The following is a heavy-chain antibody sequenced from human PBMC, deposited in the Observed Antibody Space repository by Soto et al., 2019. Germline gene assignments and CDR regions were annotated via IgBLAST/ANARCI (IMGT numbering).Heavy chain of an antibody. V-gene: IGHV1-69*13. CDR1: GGTFSSYA. CDR3: ASIGYCSSTSCYDVVY. D-gene: IGHD2-2*01. J-gene: IGHJ4*02. Sequence: SVKVSCKASGGTFSSYAISWVRQAPGQGLEWMGGIIPIFGTANYAQKFQGRVTITADESTSTAYMELSSLRSEDTAVYYCASIGYCSSTSCYDVVYWGQGTLATVSS. CDR2: IIPIFGTA.